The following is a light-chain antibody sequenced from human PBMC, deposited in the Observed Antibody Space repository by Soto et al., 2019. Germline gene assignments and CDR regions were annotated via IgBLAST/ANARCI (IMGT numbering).Light chain of an antibody. CDR1: QSVSSSY. CDR3: QQYGSSPYT. CDR2: GAS. Sequence: EIVLTQSPGTLSLSPGERATLSCRASQSVSSSYLAWYQQKPGQAPRLLIYGASSRATGIPHRFSGSGSGTDFTLTISRLEPEDFAVYYCQQYGSSPYTFGQGTELEIK. V-gene: IGKV3-20*01. J-gene: IGKJ2*01.